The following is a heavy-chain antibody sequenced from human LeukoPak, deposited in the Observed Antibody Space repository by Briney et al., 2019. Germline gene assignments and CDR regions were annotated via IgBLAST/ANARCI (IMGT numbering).Heavy chain of an antibody. Sequence: GGSLRLSCTASGFTVRSNYMSWVRQSPRKGLEWVSIMYSGGSTDYADSVKGRFIISRDHSKNTLYLQMNSLRAEDTAVYYCARGYGDYSTFSTEGYWGQGILVTVSS. CDR2: MYSGGST. D-gene: IGHD4-17*01. V-gene: IGHV3-53*01. J-gene: IGHJ4*02. CDR3: ARGYGDYSTFSTEGY. CDR1: GFTVRSNY.